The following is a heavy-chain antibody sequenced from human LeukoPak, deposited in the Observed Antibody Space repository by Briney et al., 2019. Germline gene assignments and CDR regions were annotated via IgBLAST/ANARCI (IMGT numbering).Heavy chain of an antibody. V-gene: IGHV4-4*07. D-gene: IGHD1-26*01. CDR2: VYTSGST. CDR3: ARDVVGATPTSIHYYYMDV. CDR1: GGSISSYY. J-gene: IGHJ6*03. Sequence: SETLSLTCTVSGGSISSYYWSWIRQPAGKGLEWIGRVYTSGSTNYNPSLKSRVTISVDTSKNQFSLKLSSVTAADTAVYYCARDVVGATPTSIHYYYMDVWGKGTTVTVSS.